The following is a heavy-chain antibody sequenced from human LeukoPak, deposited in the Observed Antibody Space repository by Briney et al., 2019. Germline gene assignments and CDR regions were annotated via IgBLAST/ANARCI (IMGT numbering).Heavy chain of an antibody. CDR1: GGSFSGYY. V-gene: IGHV4-34*01. J-gene: IGHJ2*01. CDR2: IYYSGST. D-gene: IGHD2/OR15-2a*01. Sequence: PSETLSLTCAVYGGSFSGYYWSWIRQPPGKGLEWIGSIYYSGSTYYNPSLKSRVTISVDTPKNQFSLKLSSVTAADTAVYYCARGDYLKNWYFDLWGRGTLVTVSS. CDR3: ARGDYLKNWYFDL.